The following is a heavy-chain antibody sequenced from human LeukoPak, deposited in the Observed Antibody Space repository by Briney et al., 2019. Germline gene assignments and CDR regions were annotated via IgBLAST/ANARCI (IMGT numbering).Heavy chain of an antibody. D-gene: IGHD6-19*01. CDR3: AREAYSSGDWFDP. J-gene: IGHJ5*02. CDR2: IYYSGST. CDR1: GEPFSGYY. V-gene: IGHV4-59*01. Sequence: SETLSLTCAISGEPFSGYYWGWIRQPPGKGLEWIGYIYYSGSTNYNPSLKSRVTISVDTSKNQFSLKLSSVTAADTAVYYCAREAYSSGDWFDPWGQGTLVTVSS.